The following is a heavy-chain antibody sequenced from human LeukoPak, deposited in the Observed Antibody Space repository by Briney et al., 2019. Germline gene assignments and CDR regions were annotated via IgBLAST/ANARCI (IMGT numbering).Heavy chain of an antibody. Sequence: PSETLSLTCTVSGGSISSYYWSWIRQPPGKGLEWIGYIYYSGSTNYNLSLKSRVTISVDTSKNQFSLKLSSVTAADTAVYYCARAGPPMDYYYYYGMDVWGQGTTVTVSS. V-gene: IGHV4-59*01. CDR3: ARAGPPMDYYYYYGMDV. J-gene: IGHJ6*02. D-gene: IGHD5-24*01. CDR2: IYYSGST. CDR1: GGSISSYY.